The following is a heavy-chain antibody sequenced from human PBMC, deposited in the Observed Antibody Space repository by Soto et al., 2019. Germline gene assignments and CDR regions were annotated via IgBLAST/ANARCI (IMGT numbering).Heavy chain of an antibody. J-gene: IGHJ5*02. V-gene: IGHV6-1*01. D-gene: IGHD6-13*01. CDR3: ARDMLAAAGIVGWFDP. CDR2: AYYRSKWYN. CDR1: GGSVSSNSAA. Sequence: SQTLSLTFAISGGSVSSNSAAWNLIRQSPSRGLEWLGRAYYRSKWYNDYAVSVKSRITINPDTSKNQFSLQLNSVTPEDTAVYYCARDMLAAAGIVGWFDPWGQGTLVTVSS.